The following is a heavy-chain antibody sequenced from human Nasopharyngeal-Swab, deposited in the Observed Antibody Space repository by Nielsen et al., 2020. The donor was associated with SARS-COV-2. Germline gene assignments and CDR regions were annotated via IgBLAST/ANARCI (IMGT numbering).Heavy chain of an antibody. D-gene: IGHD6-13*01. CDR3: ARGIAAAKHYYYYMDV. CDR2: ISAYNGNT. Sequence: WVRQAPGQGLEWMGWISAYNGNTNYAQKLQGRVTMTTDTSTSTAYMELGSLRSDDTAVYYCARGIAAAKHYYYYMDVWGKGTTVTVSS. J-gene: IGHJ6*03. V-gene: IGHV1-18*01.